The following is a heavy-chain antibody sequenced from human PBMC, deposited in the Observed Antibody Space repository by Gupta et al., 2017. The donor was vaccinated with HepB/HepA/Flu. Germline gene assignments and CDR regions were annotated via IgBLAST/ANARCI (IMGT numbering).Heavy chain of an antibody. CDR2: FDSEDGET. CDR3: ATCVKYYYDNSGDYLNY. CDR1: GYTFTDLS. J-gene: IGHJ4*02. D-gene: IGHD3-22*01. V-gene: IGHV1-24*01. Sequence: QVQLLQSEAEVKKPGASVKVSCKVSGYTFTDLSIYWVQQLPGKGLEWMGGFDSEDGETIYAQKFQGRVTMTEDTSTDTAYMELSSLRSEDTGVYYCATCVKYYYDNSGDYLNYWGQGTLVTVSS.